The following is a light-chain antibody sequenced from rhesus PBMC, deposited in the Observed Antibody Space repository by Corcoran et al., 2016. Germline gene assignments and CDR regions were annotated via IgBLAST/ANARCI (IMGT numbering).Light chain of an antibody. V-gene: IGKV3-40*03. CDR1: QSVGSY. CDR2: SAY. J-gene: IGKJ1*01. CDR3: QQYNDLLRT. Sequence: EIVMTQSPATLSLSPGETATLSCRASQSVGSYLAWYQQKPGQAPKLLVHSAYFRATGIPDRFSGNGSRTAFTLTISSLEPEDVGVYHCQQYNDLLRTFGQGTKVEIK.